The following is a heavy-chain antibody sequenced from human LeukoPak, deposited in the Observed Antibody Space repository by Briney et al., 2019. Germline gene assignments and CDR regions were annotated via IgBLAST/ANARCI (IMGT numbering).Heavy chain of an antibody. CDR1: GGSISSYY. D-gene: IGHD3-10*01. J-gene: IGHJ5*02. CDR2: IYTSGST. CDR3: ARSRGSGSYESVNWFDP. Sequence: PSETLSLTCTVSGGSISSYYWSWIRQPPGKGLEWIGRIYTSGSTNYNPSLKSRVTMSVDTSKNQFSLKLSSVTAADTAVYYCARSRGSGSYESVNWFDPWGQGTLVTVSS. V-gene: IGHV4-4*07.